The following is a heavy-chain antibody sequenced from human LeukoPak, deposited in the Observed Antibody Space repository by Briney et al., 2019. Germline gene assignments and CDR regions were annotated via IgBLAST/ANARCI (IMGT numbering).Heavy chain of an antibody. V-gene: IGHV3-7*01. CDR3: ARDPAVTLWFGELLSAFDY. Sequence: GGSLRLSCAASGFTFSSYWMSWVRQAPGKGLEWVANIKQDGSEKYYVDSVKGRFTISRDNAKNSLYLQMNSLRAEDTAVYYCARDPAVTLWFGELLSAFDYWGQGTLVTVSS. J-gene: IGHJ4*02. CDR2: IKQDGSEK. D-gene: IGHD3-10*01. CDR1: GFTFSSYW.